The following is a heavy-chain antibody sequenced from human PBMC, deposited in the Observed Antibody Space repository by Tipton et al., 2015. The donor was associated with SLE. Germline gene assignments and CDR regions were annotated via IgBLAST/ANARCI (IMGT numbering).Heavy chain of an antibody. CDR2: IYYSGST. CDR3: ARVPDSSRRRFDP. J-gene: IGHJ5*02. V-gene: IGHV4-59*01. CDR1: GGSISSYY. D-gene: IGHD3-22*01. Sequence: TLSLTCTVSGGSISSYYWSWIRQPPGKGLEYIGYIYYSGSTNYNPSLKSRVTISVDTSKNQLSLKLTSVTAADTAVYYCARVPDSSRRRFDPWGQGTLVTVSS.